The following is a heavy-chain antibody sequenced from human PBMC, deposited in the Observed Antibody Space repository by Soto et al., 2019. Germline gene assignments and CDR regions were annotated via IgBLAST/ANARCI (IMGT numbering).Heavy chain of an antibody. CDR3: AKTRGYNYHYGWTS. D-gene: IGHD5-12*01. V-gene: IGHV3-30*18. Sequence: QRQLVESGGGVVQPGRSLRLSCVASGFTFSSYGVHWVRQAPGKGLEWVTIISYDGSNKYYADSVKGRFTISRDNSKNTMYLQMNSLRAEDTAVYYCAKTRGYNYHYGWTSGAKGPRSPSP. J-gene: IGHJ6*02. CDR2: ISYDGSNK. CDR1: GFTFSSYG.